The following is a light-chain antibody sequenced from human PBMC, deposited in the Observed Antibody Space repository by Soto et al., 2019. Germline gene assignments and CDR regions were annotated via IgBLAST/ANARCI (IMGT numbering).Light chain of an antibody. CDR3: QQYENLPT. Sequence: DIQITQSPSSLSTSLRDRVTITCQASQNINNYSNWYQQRPGRAPKVLIYDASNLEAGVPSSLRGSASGTDFPFTISRLTPEDTATYYCQQYENLPTFGQGTRLEIK. J-gene: IGKJ5*01. CDR1: QNINNY. V-gene: IGKV1-33*01. CDR2: DAS.